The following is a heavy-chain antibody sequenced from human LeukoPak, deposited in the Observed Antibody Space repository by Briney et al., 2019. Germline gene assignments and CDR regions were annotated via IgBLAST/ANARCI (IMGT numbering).Heavy chain of an antibody. D-gene: IGHD5-18*01. J-gene: IGHJ3*02. V-gene: IGHV3-30*18. CDR2: ISFDGGKK. CDR1: GFTFSSYG. Sequence: GGSLRLSCAASGFTFSSYGMHWVRQAPGKGLEWVALISFDGGKKYYADSVKGRFTISRDNSKNTLYLQMNSLIPDDTALYYCAKGRQQWLTFDALDIWGQGTMVTVSS. CDR3: AKGRQQWLTFDALDI.